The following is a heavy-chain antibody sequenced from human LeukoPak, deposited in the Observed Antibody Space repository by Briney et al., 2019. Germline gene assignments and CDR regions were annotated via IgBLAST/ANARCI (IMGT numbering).Heavy chain of an antibody. J-gene: IGHJ4*02. CDR2: INPNSGGT. CDR1: GYTFTGYY. Sequence: ASVKVSCKASGYTFTGYYMHWVRQAPGQGLEWMGWINPNSGGTNYAQKLQGRVTMTRDTSISTAYMELSRMRSDDTAVYYCARGFYGSGSYYKIALGYWGQGTLVTVSS. CDR3: ARGFYGSGSYYKIALGY. D-gene: IGHD3-10*01. V-gene: IGHV1-2*02.